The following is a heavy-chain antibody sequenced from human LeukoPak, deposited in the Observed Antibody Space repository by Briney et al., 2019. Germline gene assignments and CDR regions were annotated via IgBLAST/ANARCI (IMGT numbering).Heavy chain of an antibody. V-gene: IGHV3-30*04. J-gene: IGHJ4*02. D-gene: IGHD5-18*01. Sequence: LRLLCGTSGCSVSIYTMQGARQAKGKGLEWVAVISYDGSNKYYADSVKGRFTISRDNSKNTLYLQMNSLRAEDTAVYYCARGGGYSYGYYYFDYWGQGTLVTVSS. CDR1: GCSVSIYT. CDR3: ARGGGYSYGYYYFDY. CDR2: ISYDGSNK.